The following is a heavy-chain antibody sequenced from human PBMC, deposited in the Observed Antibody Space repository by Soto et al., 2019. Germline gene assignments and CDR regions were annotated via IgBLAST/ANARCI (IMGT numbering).Heavy chain of an antibody. V-gene: IGHV1-58*01. CDR1: GFTFTSSA. CDR3: AADPSGSYYVYYYYYGMDV. D-gene: IGHD3-10*01. CDR2: IVVGSGNT. Sequence: ASVKVSCKASGFTFTSSAVQWVRQARGQRLEWIGWIVVGSGNTNYAQKFQERVTITRDMSTSTAYMEVSSLRSEDTAVYYCAADPSGSYYVYYYYYGMDVWGQGTTVTVSS. J-gene: IGHJ6*02.